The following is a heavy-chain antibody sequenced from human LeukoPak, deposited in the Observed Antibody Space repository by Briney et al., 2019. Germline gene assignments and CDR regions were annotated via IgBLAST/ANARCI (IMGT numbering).Heavy chain of an antibody. J-gene: IGHJ6*03. CDR3: ARDALYSGSPWYMDV. D-gene: IGHD1-26*01. CDR1: GFTFSSYG. V-gene: IGHV3-30*03. CDR2: ISYDGSNK. Sequence: PGGSLRLSCAASGFTFSSYGMSWVRQAPGKGLEWVAVISYDGSNKYYADSVKGRFTISRDNSKNTLYLQMNSLRAEDTAVYYCARDALYSGSPWYMDVWGKGTTVTVSS.